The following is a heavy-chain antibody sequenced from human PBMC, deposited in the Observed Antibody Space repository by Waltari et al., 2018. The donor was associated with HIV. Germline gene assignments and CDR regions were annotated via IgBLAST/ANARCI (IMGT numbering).Heavy chain of an antibody. CDR3: VRDLSPMGKSGWYDS. V-gene: IGHV1-18*04. Sequence: QVRLVQSGAEVKKHGASVKVSRKAAGFSFTKYGLRLVRQAPGQGLEWMGWIHTYTGNTDSAEKFQGRVTMTRDTFTNTIYMELTTLKSDDSAIYYCVRDLSPMGKSGWYDSWGQGTVVTVSS. CDR2: IHTYTGNT. J-gene: IGHJ1*01. CDR1: GFSFTKYG. D-gene: IGHD6-19*01.